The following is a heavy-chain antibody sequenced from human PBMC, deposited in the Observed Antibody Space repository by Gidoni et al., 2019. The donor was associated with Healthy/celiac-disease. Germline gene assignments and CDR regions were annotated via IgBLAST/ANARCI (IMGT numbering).Heavy chain of an antibody. V-gene: IGHV3-23*04. CDR3: AKRDSSGWGSFDY. D-gene: IGHD6-19*01. CDR2: ISGSGGST. J-gene: IGHJ4*02. Sequence: EVQLVESGGGLVQPGGSRRLSCAASGCTFSSYAMSWVRQAPGKGLEWVSAISGSGGSTYYADSVKGRFTISRDNSKNTLYLQMNSLRAEDTAVYYCAKRDSSGWGSFDYWGQGTLVTVSS. CDR1: GCTFSSYA.